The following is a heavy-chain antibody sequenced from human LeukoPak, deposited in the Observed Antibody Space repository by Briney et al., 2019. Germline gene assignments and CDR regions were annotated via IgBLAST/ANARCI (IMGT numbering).Heavy chain of an antibody. Sequence: GGSLRLSCAASGFSFSSYGMYWVRQAPGKGLEWVAFIRYDGSNKYYADSVKGRFTISRDNSKNTLYLQMNSLRAEDTAVYYCARDYGDYEEGFDYWGQGTLVTVSS. V-gene: IGHV3-30*02. CDR3: ARDYGDYEEGFDY. J-gene: IGHJ4*02. D-gene: IGHD4-17*01. CDR2: IRYDGSNK. CDR1: GFSFSSYG.